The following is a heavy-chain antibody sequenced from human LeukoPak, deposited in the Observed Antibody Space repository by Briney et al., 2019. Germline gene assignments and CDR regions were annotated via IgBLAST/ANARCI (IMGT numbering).Heavy chain of an antibody. D-gene: IGHD6-19*01. CDR3: AKGSSSGWYDSFDY. CDR2: ISWNSGII. V-gene: IGHV3-9*01. J-gene: IGHJ4*02. CDR1: GFTFDDDA. Sequence: GGSLGLSCGASGFTFDDDAMHWVRQSPGKGLEWVSGISWNSGIIGYADSVKGRFTISRDNAKNSLYLQMTSLRAEDTALYYCAKGSSSGWYDSFDYWGQGTLVTVSS.